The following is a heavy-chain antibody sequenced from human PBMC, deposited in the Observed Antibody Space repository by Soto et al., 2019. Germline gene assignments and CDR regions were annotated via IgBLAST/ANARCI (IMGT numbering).Heavy chain of an antibody. CDR2: ISSSGSTI. J-gene: IGHJ4*01. CDR3: AKDIREYSSGWTYFDY. Sequence: GGSLRLSCATSGFTFSSYEMNWVRQAPGKGLEWVSYISSSGSTIYYADSVKGRFTISRDNAKNSLYLQMNSLRPEDTALYYCAKDIREYSSGWTYFDYWGHGTLVTVSS. CDR1: GFTFSSYE. D-gene: IGHD6-19*01. V-gene: IGHV3-48*03.